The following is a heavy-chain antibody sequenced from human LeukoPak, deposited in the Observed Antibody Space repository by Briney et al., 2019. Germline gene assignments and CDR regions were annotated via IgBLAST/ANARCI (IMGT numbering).Heavy chain of an antibody. CDR2: ISSSSSYI. CDR1: GFTFSSYS. CDR3: AKHVVGATTGFDY. J-gene: IGHJ4*02. V-gene: IGHV3-21*01. D-gene: IGHD1-26*01. Sequence: PGGSLRLSCAASGFTFSSYSMNWVRQAPGKGLEWVSSISSSSSYIYYADSVKGRFTISRDNAKNSLYLQMNSLRAEDTAVYYCAKHVVGATTGFDYWGQGTLVTVSS.